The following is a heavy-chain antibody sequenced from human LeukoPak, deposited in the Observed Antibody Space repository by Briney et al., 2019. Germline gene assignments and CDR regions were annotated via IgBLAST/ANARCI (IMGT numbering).Heavy chain of an antibody. Sequence: GGSLRLSCAASGFTLSSYEINWVRQAPGRGLGWVSYISISGSTINYASSVKGRFTISRDKDKNSLDLQMNSLRAEDTAVYYCARNMIADFDYWGQGTLVTVSS. J-gene: IGHJ4*02. V-gene: IGHV3-48*03. CDR2: ISISGSTI. CDR3: ARNMIADFDY. CDR1: GFTLSSYE. D-gene: IGHD3-22*01.